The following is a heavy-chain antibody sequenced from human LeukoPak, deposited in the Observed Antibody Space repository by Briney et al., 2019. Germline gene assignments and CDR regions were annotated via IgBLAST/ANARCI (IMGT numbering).Heavy chain of an antibody. D-gene: IGHD1-26*01. V-gene: IGHV4-39*01. CDR1: SHY. CDR2: IYYSGST. J-gene: IGHJ4*02. CDR3: ARSIVGATRWVVSWDLSADYFDY. Sequence: SHYWMSWVRQAPGKGLEWIGSIYYSGSTYYNPSLKSRVTISVDTSKNQFSLKLSSVTAADTAVYYCARSIVGATRWVVSWDLSADYFDYWGQGTLVTVSS.